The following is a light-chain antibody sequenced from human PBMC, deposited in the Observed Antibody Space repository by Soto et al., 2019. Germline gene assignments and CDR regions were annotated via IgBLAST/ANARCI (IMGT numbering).Light chain of an antibody. CDR3: QQYNNWPPT. CDR1: QSVNSN. J-gene: IGKJ1*01. V-gene: IGKV3-15*01. CDR2: DAS. Sequence: EIVMTQSPAALSVSPGERATLSCRASQSVNSNLAWYQQNPGQAPRLLIHDASTRPTGIPARFSGSGSGTKFTFTISSLQSEDFAFYFCQQYNNWPPTFGQGTKVDIK.